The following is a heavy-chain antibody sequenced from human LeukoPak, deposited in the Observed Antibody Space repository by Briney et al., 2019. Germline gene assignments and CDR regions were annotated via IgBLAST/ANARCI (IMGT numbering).Heavy chain of an antibody. Sequence: PGGSLRLSCAASGFTFSFSGMYWVRQAPGKGLEWPAFISDDGSRKYFADSVKGRFTISRDNSKNTLFLQMNSLRTEDTAVYYCAKDRSTTWSFDYWGQGTLVTVSS. CDR1: GFTFSFSG. CDR2: ISDDGSRK. CDR3: AKDRSTTWSFDY. J-gene: IGHJ4*02. V-gene: IGHV3-30*18. D-gene: IGHD6-13*01.